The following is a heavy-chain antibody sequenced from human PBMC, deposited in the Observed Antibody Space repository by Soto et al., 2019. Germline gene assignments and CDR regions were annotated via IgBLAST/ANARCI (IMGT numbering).Heavy chain of an antibody. Sequence: EVQLVESGGGLVQPGRSLRLSCAAAGFTFNDYAMPWVRQAPGKGLEWVSGSNWNSGFIVYADSVNGRFPISRDNAKSSPYLQMNSLRPEDTALYVWAKDMGYGDFSLVAGFAYWGLGTLVTVSS. CDR2: SNWNSGFI. J-gene: IGHJ4*02. D-gene: IGHD4-17*01. CDR1: GFTFNDYA. CDR3: AKDMGYGDFSLVAGFAY. V-gene: IGHV3-9*01.